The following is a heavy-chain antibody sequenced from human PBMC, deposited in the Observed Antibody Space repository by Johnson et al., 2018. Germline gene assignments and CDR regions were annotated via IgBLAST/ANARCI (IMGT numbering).Heavy chain of an antibody. Sequence: VQLVESGGGLVQPGGSLRLSCVASGLTFSTYWMNWVRLAPGKGLEWVANIRQDGRAKNYGASVRGRFTISRDNAKNSLYLQMNSLRDEDTGVYYWAGGRGYLIESWGQGTLVTVSS. D-gene: IGHD3-22*01. J-gene: IGHJ4*02. CDR1: GLTFSTYW. V-gene: IGHV3-7*03. CDR2: IRQDGRAK. CDR3: AGGRGYLIES.